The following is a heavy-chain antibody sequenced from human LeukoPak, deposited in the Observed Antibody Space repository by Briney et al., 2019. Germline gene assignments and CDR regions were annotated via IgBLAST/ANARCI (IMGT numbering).Heavy chain of an antibody. D-gene: IGHD3-10*02. J-gene: IGHJ6*02. CDR3: ARCSGYGMDV. Sequence: GGSLRLSCAASGFSFSDHYMHWVRQAPGKGLEWVAVMSFDGIHIYYADSVKGRFTISRVNSKDTLYLQMHSLRGEDTSIYYCARCSGYGMDVWGQGTTVTVSS. V-gene: IGHV3-30-3*01. CDR2: MSFDGIHI. CDR1: GFSFSDHY.